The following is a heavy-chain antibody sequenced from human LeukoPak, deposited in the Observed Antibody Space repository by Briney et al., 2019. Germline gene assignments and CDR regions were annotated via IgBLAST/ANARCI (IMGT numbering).Heavy chain of an antibody. D-gene: IGHD6-19*01. CDR1: GYTFTSYG. J-gene: IGHJ3*02. CDR2: ISAYNGNT. CDR3: ARDLRTIAVAGIGAFDI. V-gene: IGHV1-18*01. Sequence: ASVKVSCKASGYTFTSYGISWVRQAPGQGLEWMGWISAYNGNTNYAQKLQGRVTMTTDTSTSTAYMELRSLRSDDTAVYYCARDLRTIAVAGIGAFDIWGQGTMVTVS.